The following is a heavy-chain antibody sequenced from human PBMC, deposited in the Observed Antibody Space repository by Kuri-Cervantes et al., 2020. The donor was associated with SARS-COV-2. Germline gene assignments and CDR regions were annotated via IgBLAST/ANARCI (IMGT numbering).Heavy chain of an antibody. Sequence: GGSLRLSCAASGFPFTDYYFTWIRQAPGKGLEWVSSIRPSGGSKFYADSVKGRFTISRDDAKSSVYLQMNSLRSEDTAVYYCAREFHHDFWSGYYWGGLTHPRSQAPTSNDAFDIWGQGTMVTVSS. D-gene: IGHD3-3*01. CDR2: IRPSGGSK. V-gene: IGHV3-11*01. CDR1: GFPFTDYY. J-gene: IGHJ3*02. CDR3: AREFHHDFWSGYYWGGLTHPRSQAPTSNDAFDI.